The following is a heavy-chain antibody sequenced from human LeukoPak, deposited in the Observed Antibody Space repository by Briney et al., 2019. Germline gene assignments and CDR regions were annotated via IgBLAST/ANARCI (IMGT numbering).Heavy chain of an antibody. V-gene: IGHV4-39*07. CDR3: ARLYESITMIVDYWYFDL. J-gene: IGHJ2*01. Sequence: PSETLSLTCTVSGGPISSSSYYWGWIRQAPGKGLEWIGSIYSSGSTYYNPSLKSRVTISVDTSKNQFSLKLSSVTAADTAVYYCARLYESITMIVDYWYFDLWGRGTLVTVSS. CDR2: IYSSGST. D-gene: IGHD3-22*01. CDR1: GGPISSSSYY.